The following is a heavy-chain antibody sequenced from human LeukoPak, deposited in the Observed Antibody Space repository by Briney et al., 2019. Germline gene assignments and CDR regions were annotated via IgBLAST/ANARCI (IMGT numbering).Heavy chain of an antibody. Sequence: PSETLSLTCAVYGGSFSGYYWSWIRQPPGKGLEWIGEINHSGSTNYNPSLKSRVTISVDTSKNQFSLKLSSVTAADTAVYYCGRGRSYYYGSGSLRGRTYYYGMDVWGQGTTVTVSS. V-gene: IGHV4-34*01. CDR2: INHSGST. CDR1: GGSFSGYY. CDR3: GRGRSYYYGSGSLRGRTYYYGMDV. J-gene: IGHJ6*02. D-gene: IGHD3-10*01.